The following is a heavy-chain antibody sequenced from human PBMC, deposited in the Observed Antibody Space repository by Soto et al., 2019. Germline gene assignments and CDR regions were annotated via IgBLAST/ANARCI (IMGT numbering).Heavy chain of an antibody. J-gene: IGHJ6*02. CDR1: GFTFSGYG. CDR2: ISNDALNK. Sequence: QVQLVESGGGVVQPGRSLRLSCAASGFTFSGYGMHWVRQAPGKGLEWVAVISNDALNKYYADSVKGRFAISRDDSRNNLYLHMNRLRAEDTAVYYCARPRRDYYYYYGMDAWGQGTTVTVSS. CDR3: ARPRRDYYYYYGMDA. V-gene: IGHV3-30*03.